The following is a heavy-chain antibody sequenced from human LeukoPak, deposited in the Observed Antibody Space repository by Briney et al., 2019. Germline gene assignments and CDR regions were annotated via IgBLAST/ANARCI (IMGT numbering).Heavy chain of an antibody. J-gene: IGHJ3*02. CDR1: GFNFGNYW. V-gene: IGHV3-7*01. Sequence: GGSLRLSCVGSGFNFGNYWMTWVRQAPGRGLESVANINRDGSAKNYVDSVKGRFTISRDKAKSSLFLQANSLRAEDTAVYYCARDLSPADSGHYLDAFDIWGQGTMVTVSS. D-gene: IGHD3-22*01. CDR2: INRDGSAK. CDR3: ARDLSPADSGHYLDAFDI.